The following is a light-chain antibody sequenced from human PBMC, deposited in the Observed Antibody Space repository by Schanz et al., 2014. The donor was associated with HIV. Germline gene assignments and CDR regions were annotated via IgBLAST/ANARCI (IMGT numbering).Light chain of an antibody. CDR1: QSVKSNF. CDR3: QQRGDWPPFT. Sequence: EIVLTQSPGTLSLSPGERGTLSCRASQSVKSNFIGWYQQKPGQAPRLLIFGASNRATGIPDRFSGGESGTDFTLTSSRVEPEDYAVYYCQQRGDWPPFTFGGGTKVE. CDR2: GAS. V-gene: IGKV3D-20*02. J-gene: IGKJ4*01.